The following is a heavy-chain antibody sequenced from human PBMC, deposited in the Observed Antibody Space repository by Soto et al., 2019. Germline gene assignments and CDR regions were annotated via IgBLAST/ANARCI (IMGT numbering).Heavy chain of an antibody. D-gene: IGHD6-6*01. J-gene: IGHJ5*02. Sequence: SERVSLSCSVYLGAIRCYYCTWIRPPTVKGLEWIGEINHSGSTNYNPCLKSRVTISVDTSKNQFALKLSSVTAADTAVYYCARGPPGSWSSSSPWFDPWGQGTLVTAPQ. CDR2: INHSGST. CDR3: ARGPPGSWSSSSPWFDP. V-gene: IGHV4-34*01. CDR1: LGAIRCYY.